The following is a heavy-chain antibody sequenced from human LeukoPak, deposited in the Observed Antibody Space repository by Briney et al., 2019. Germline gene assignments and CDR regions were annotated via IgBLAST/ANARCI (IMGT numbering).Heavy chain of an antibody. CDR2: IIPIFGIA. D-gene: IGHD6-19*01. CDR3: ARGSPSPSGPVDY. Sequence: SVKVSCKASGGTFSSYAISWVRQAPGQGLEWMGRIIPIFGIANYAQKFQGRVTITADKSTNTAYMELSSLRSEDTAVYYCARGSPSPSGPVDYWGQGTLVTVSS. CDR1: GGTFSSYA. J-gene: IGHJ4*02. V-gene: IGHV1-69*04.